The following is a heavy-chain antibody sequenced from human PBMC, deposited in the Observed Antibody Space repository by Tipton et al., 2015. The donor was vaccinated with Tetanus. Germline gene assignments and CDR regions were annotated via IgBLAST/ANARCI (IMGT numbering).Heavy chain of an antibody. CDR1: GFTFKSYT. CDR3: AKEALGVQNL. V-gene: IGHV3-23*01. CDR2: ISGSRLTP. D-gene: IGHD1-14*01. J-gene: IGHJ6*04. Sequence: SLRLSCAASGFTFKSYTINWLRQAPGNGLEWVAAISGSRLTPYYADSVKGRFTISRDNSKNTLSLQLNSLRADDTAIYYCAKEALGVQNLWGKGTTVIVSS.